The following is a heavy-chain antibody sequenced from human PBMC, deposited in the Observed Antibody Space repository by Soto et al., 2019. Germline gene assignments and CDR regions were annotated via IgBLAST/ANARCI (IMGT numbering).Heavy chain of an antibody. D-gene: IGHD3-22*01. CDR1: GCTFTRYG. Sequence: AAVKVSCKACGCTFTRYGISWVRQAPGQGLEWMGWISAYNGNTNYAQKLQGRVTMTRDTSTSTVYMELSSLRSEDTAVYYCARNPHDSSGYTQGMDVWGQGTTVTVSS. J-gene: IGHJ6*02. V-gene: IGHV1-18*04. CDR3: ARNPHDSSGYTQGMDV. CDR2: ISAYNGNT.